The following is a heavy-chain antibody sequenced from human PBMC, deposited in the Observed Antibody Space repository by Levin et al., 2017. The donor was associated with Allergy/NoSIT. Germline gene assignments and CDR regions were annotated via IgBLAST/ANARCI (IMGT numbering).Heavy chain of an antibody. Sequence: SVKVSCKASGGTFSSYAISWVRQAPGQGLEWMGGIIPIFGTANYAQKFQGRVTITADESTSTAYMELSSLRSEDTAVYYCARGPDQNDIVVVARHQHTGYYYYYMDVWGKGTTVTVSS. J-gene: IGHJ6*03. CDR2: IIPIFGTA. CDR3: ARGPDQNDIVVVARHQHTGYYYYYMDV. D-gene: IGHD2-15*01. CDR1: GGTFSSYA. V-gene: IGHV1-69*13.